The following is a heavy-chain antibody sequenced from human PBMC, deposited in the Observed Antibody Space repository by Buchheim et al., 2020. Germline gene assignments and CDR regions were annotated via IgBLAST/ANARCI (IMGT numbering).Heavy chain of an antibody. V-gene: IGHV3-30-3*01. CDR3: ARDYYDSSGYYPHFDY. D-gene: IGHD3-22*01. CDR2: ISYDGSNK. J-gene: IGHJ4*02. CDR1: GFTFSSYA. Sequence: QVQLVESGGGVVQPGRSLRLSCAASGFTFSSYAMHWVRQAPGKGLEWVAVISYDGSNKYYADSVKGRFTISRDNSKNTLYLQMNSLRAEETAVYYCARDYYDSSGYYPHFDYWGQGT.